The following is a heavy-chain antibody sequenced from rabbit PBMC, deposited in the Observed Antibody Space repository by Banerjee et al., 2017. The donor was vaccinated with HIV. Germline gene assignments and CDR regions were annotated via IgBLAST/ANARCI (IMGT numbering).Heavy chain of an antibody. CDR2: IAAESSDTT. CDR1: GFPFSNKAV. Sequence: QEQLVESGGGLVKPGASLTLTCKASGFPFSNKAVMCWVRQAPGKGLEWIACIAAESSDTTYYANWAKGRFTISKTSSTTVTLQVTSLTAADTATYFCTRDTYGWSGVGAFKLWGPGTLVTVS. D-gene: IGHD6-1*01. V-gene: IGHV1S45*01. J-gene: IGHJ4*01. CDR3: TRDTYGWSGVGAFKL.